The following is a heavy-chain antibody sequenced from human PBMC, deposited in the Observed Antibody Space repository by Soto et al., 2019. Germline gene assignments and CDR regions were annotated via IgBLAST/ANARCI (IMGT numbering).Heavy chain of an antibody. V-gene: IGHV3-30*18. D-gene: IGHD6-6*01. CDR3: AKEDTEYSSPLYYFDY. CDR2: ISYDGSNK. CDR1: GFTFSSYG. J-gene: IGHJ4*02. Sequence: PGGSLRLSCAASGFTFSSYGMHWVRQAPGKGLEWVAVISYDGSNKYYADSVKGRFTISRDNSKNTLYLQMNSLRAEDTAVYYCAKEDTEYSSPLYYFDYWGQGTLVTVSS.